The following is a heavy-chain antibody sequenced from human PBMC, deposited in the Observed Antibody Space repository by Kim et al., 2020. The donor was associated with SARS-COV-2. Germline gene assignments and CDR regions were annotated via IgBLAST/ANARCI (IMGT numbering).Heavy chain of an antibody. D-gene: IGHD2-2*01. Sequence: GGSLRLSCAASGFTFSSYSMSWVRQAPGKGLEWVSSISSSSTYIYYADSLKGRFTISRDNAKNSLYLQMNSLRAEDTAVYYCARDPTHCSSTSCYVTGAFDIRGQGTMVTVSS. V-gene: IGHV3-21*01. CDR1: GFTFSSYS. CDR2: ISSSSTYI. J-gene: IGHJ3*02. CDR3: ARDPTHCSSTSCYVTGAFDI.